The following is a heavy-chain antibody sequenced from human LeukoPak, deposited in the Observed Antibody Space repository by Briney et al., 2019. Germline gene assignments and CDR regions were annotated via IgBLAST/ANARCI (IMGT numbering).Heavy chain of an antibody. D-gene: IGHD6-19*01. CDR1: GGSISSSSYY. Sequence: SETLSLTCTVSGGSISSSSYYWSWIRQPPGKGLEWIGYIYYSGSTNYNPSLKSRVTISVDTSKNQFSLKLTSVTAADTAVYYCARGSSPWPFDYWGQGTLVTVSS. CDR3: ARGSSPWPFDY. V-gene: IGHV4-61*01. J-gene: IGHJ4*02. CDR2: IYYSGST.